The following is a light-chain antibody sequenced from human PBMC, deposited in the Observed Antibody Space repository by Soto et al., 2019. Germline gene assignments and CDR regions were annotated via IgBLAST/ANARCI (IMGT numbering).Light chain of an antibody. V-gene: IGKV1-39*01. CDR2: AAS. CDR3: QQSYSTQFA. Sequence: DIQMTQSPSSLSASVGARVTITCRASQSISSYLNWYQQKPGKAPKLLIYAASSLQSGVPSRFSGSGSGTDFTLTISSLQTEGFATYYGQQSYSTQFAFGPGTKVDIK. CDR1: QSISSY. J-gene: IGKJ3*01.